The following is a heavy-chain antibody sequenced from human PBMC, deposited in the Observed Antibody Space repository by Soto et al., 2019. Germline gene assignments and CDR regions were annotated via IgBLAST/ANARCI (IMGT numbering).Heavy chain of an antibody. D-gene: IGHD3-22*01. V-gene: IGHV1-69*01. J-gene: IGHJ3*02. CDR2: IIPIFGTA. Sequence: QVQLVQSGAEVKKPGSSVKVSCKASGGTFSSYAISWVRQAPGQGLEWMGGIIPIFGTANYAQKFQGRVTTTADESTSTAYMELSSRRSEDTAVYYCASYYYDSSGYYVDSFDSWGQGTMVTGSS. CDR3: ASYYYDSSGYYVDSFDS. CDR1: GGTFSSYA.